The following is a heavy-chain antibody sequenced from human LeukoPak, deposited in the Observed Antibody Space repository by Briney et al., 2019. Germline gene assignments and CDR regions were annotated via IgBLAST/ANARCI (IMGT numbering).Heavy chain of an antibody. CDR1: GFTFSNAW. V-gene: IGHV3-15*01. CDR3: TTVDYDFWSGIDY. D-gene: IGHD3-3*01. CDR2: IKSKTDGGTT. Sequence: GGSLRLSCEASGFTFSNAWMSWVRQAPGKGLEWVGRIKSKTDGGTTDYAAPVKGRFTISRDDSKNTLYLQMNSLKTEDTAVYYCTTVDYDFWSGIDYWGQGTLVTVSS. J-gene: IGHJ4*02.